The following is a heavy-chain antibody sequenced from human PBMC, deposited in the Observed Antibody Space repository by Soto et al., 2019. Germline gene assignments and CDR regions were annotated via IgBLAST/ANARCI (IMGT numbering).Heavy chain of an antibody. CDR3: ARVGRITISFDAFDI. V-gene: IGHV1-2*04. Sequence: ASVKVSCKASGYTFTGYYMHWVRQAPGQGLEWMGWINPNSGVTNYAQKFQGWVNMTRDTSISTAYMELSRLRSDDTAVYYCARVGRITISFDAFDIGGQGTMVTVSS. D-gene: IGHD3-3*01. CDR2: INPNSGVT. CDR1: GYTFTGYY. J-gene: IGHJ3*02.